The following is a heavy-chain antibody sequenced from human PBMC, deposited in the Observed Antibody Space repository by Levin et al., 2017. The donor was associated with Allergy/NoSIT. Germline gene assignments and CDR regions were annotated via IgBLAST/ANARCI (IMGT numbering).Heavy chain of an antibody. V-gene: IGHV3-23*01. CDR1: GFTFSTSA. CDR2: ISDGGGFT. CDR3: AKGDKWSIDY. J-gene: IGHJ4*02. D-gene: IGHD2-15*01. Sequence: GGSLRLSCAASGFTFSTSAMNWVRQAPGKGLEWVSVISDGGGFTKYADSVKGRFTISRDNSKNTLYLQMSTLRADDMAVYYCAKGDKWSIDYWGRGTLVTVSS.